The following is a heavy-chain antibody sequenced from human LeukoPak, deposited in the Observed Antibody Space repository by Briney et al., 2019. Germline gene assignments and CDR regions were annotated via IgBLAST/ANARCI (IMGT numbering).Heavy chain of an antibody. CDR3: ARAGYCSGGSCLSGAGSHPKGVTYYYYYGMDV. J-gene: IGHJ6*02. Sequence: PGGSLRLSCAASGFTFSSYDMHWVRQATGKGLEWVSAIGTAGDTYYPGSVKGRFTISRENAKNSLYLQMNSLRAGDTAVYYCARAGYCSGGSCLSGAGSHPKGVTYYYYYGMDVWGQGTTVTVSS. CDR2: IGTAGDT. V-gene: IGHV3-13*01. CDR1: GFTFSSYD. D-gene: IGHD2-15*01.